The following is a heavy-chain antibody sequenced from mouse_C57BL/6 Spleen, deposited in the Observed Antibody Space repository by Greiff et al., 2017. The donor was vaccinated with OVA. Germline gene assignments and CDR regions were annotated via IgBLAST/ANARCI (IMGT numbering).Heavy chain of an antibody. V-gene: IGHV1-15*01. D-gene: IGHD2-14*01. CDR3: TRWYVYYAMDY. CDR2: IDPETGGT. Sequence: QVQLQQFGAELVRPGASVTLSCKASGYTFTDYEMHWVKQTPVHGLEWIGAIDPETGGTAYNQKFKGKAILTADKSSSTAYMELRSLTSEDSAVYYCTRWYVYYAMDYWGQGTSVTVSS. CDR1: GYTFTDYE. J-gene: IGHJ4*01.